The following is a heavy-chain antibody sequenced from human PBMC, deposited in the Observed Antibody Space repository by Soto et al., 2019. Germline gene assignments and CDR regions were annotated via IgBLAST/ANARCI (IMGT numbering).Heavy chain of an antibody. J-gene: IGHJ6*02. Sequence: ASVKVSCKSSGGTFSSYAISWVRQAPGQGLVWMGGIIPIFSTPNYAQKFQGGVTITADESTSTAYMELSSLRLRSVTAADTATYNCGRDRSTNFGVDVWGQGTTVTVSS. CDR1: GGTFSSYA. CDR2: IIPIFSTP. CDR3: GRDRSTNFGVDV. V-gene: IGHV1-69*13. D-gene: IGHD3-3*01.